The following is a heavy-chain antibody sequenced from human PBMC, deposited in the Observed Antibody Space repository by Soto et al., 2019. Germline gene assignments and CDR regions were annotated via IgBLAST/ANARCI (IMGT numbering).Heavy chain of an antibody. CDR1: GYTFTSYA. J-gene: IGHJ4*02. V-gene: IGHV1-3*05. D-gene: IGHD2-21*02. Sequence: QVQLVQSGAEEKKPGASVKVSCKASGYTFTSYAMHWVRQAPGQRLEWMGWINAGNGNTKYSQKXXGXXTLTRDNSASTAYMELSSLRSEDTAVYYCARAWVVVTAPDYWGQGTLVTVSS. CDR3: ARAWVVVTAPDY. CDR2: INAGNGNT.